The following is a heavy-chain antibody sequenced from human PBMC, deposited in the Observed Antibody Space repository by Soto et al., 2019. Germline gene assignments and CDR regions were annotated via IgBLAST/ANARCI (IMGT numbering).Heavy chain of an antibody. V-gene: IGHV3-30*18. D-gene: IGHD3-10*01. Sequence: QVQLVESGGGVVQPGRSLRLSCAASGFTFSSYGMHWVRQAPGKGLEWVAVISYDGSNKYYADSVKGRFTISRDNSKNTLYLQMNSLRAEDRAVYYCAKDSLWFGELFRGMDVWGQGTTVTVSS. CDR2: ISYDGSNK. J-gene: IGHJ6*02. CDR1: GFTFSSYG. CDR3: AKDSLWFGELFRGMDV.